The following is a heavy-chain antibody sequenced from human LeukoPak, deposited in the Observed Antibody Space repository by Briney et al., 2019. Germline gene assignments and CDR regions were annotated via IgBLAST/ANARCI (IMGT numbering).Heavy chain of an antibody. Sequence: SGTLSLTCGVSGGSISNSNWWSWVRQAPGKGLEWIGEIYHSGSTNYNPSLKGRVTISVDKSKNQFSLKMNSVTAADTAVYYCARDLGSSSVDDAFDIWGQGTMVTVSS. D-gene: IGHD6-6*01. V-gene: IGHV4-4*02. J-gene: IGHJ3*02. CDR2: IYHSGST. CDR1: GGSISNSNW. CDR3: ARDLGSSSVDDAFDI.